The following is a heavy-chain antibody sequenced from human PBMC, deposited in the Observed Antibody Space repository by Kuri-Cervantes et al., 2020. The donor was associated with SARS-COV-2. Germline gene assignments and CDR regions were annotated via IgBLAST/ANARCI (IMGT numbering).Heavy chain of an antibody. CDR1: GFSFSNYA. CDR3: ARDPYVGSGYYLLDF. CDR2: ISHDGGYE. D-gene: IGHD3-22*01. Sequence: LSLTCAASGFSFSNYAMHWVRQAPGKGLEWVAIISHDGGYENYADSVQGRFTISRDNDKHTLYLQVNSVKTEDTAVYYCARDPYVGSGYYLLDFWGQGTLVTVSS. V-gene: IGHV3-30*03. J-gene: IGHJ4*02.